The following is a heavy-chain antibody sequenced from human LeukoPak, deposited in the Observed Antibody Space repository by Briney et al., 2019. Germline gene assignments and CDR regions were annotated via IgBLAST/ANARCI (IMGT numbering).Heavy chain of an antibody. V-gene: IGHV3-21*01. Sequence: GVLRLSCAASGFTFSSYSMNWVRQAPGKGLEWVSSISSSSSYIYYADSVKGRFTISRDNAKNSLYLQMNSLRAEDTAVYYCAREAGIAAIPDAFDIWGQGTMVTVSS. D-gene: IGHD6-13*01. J-gene: IGHJ3*02. CDR2: ISSSSSYI. CDR1: GFTFSSYS. CDR3: AREAGIAAIPDAFDI.